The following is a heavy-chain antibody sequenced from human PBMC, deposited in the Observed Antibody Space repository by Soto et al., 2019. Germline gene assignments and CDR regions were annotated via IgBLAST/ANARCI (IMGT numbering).Heavy chain of an antibody. CDR1: GFKFDDYA. CDR2: LNWNAAFL. CDR3: ASGQDNRVVNFDY. D-gene: IGHD1-26*01. Sequence: SLRLSCAASGFKFDDYAMHWVRQAPGKGLEWVSGLNWNAAFLAYRDSVKGRFTISRDNAKNSLYLQLNSLRPEDTALYYCASGQDNRVVNFDYWGQGTLVTVSS. J-gene: IGHJ4*02. V-gene: IGHV3-9*01.